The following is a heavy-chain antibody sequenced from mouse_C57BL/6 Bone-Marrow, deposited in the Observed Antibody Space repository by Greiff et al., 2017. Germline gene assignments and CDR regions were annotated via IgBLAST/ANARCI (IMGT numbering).Heavy chain of an antibody. D-gene: IGHD2-4*01. Sequence: EVQGVESGGGLVQPGGSLTLSCAASGFTFSDYYMYWVRQTPVKGLEWVAYISTGGGSTYYPDTVKGRFTLSTDNATNTLYLQLSRLTSEDTAMYYCARIYYDTPMGYWGQGTSVTVSS. J-gene: IGHJ4*01. V-gene: IGHV5-12*01. CDR1: GFTFSDYY. CDR3: ARIYYDTPMGY. CDR2: ISTGGGST.